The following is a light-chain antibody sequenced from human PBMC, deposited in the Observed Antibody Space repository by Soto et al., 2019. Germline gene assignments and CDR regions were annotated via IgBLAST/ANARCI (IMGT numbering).Light chain of an antibody. V-gene: IGLV2-8*01. J-gene: IGLJ3*02. Sequence: QSALTQPPSASGSPGQSVTISCTGTSSDVGGYTYVSWYQQHPGKAPKLMIYEVSKRPSGVPDRFSGSKSANTASLTVSGLQSEDEAGYYCSSYAGSKRVFGGGTKLTVL. CDR1: SSDVGGYTY. CDR2: EVS. CDR3: SSYAGSKRV.